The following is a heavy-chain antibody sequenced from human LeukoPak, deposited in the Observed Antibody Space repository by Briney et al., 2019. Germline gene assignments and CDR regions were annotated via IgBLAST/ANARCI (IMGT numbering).Heavy chain of an antibody. CDR3: AREELRYFDWLLKDRYYFDY. V-gene: IGHV1-18*01. J-gene: IGHJ4*02. CDR2: ISAYNGNT. CDR1: GYTFTSYG. Sequence: GSVKVSCKASGYTFTSYGISWVRQAPGQGLEWMGWISAYNGNTNYAQKLQGRVTMTTDTSTSTAYMELRSLRSDDTAVYYCAREELRYFDWLLKDRYYFDYWGQGTLVTVSS. D-gene: IGHD3-9*01.